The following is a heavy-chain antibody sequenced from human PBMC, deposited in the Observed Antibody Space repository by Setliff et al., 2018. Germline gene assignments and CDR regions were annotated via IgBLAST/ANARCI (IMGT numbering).Heavy chain of an antibody. CDR2: IFYSGYT. D-gene: IGHD5-18*01. CDR1: GGSVSTYY. V-gene: IGHV4-59*02. CDR3: ARGSGRGYSYGLFDY. J-gene: IGHJ4*02. Sequence: SETLSLTCTVSGGSVSTYYWSWIRQPPGKGLEWIGFIFYSGYTHYNPSLKSRVSMSVDVSRDQFSLELSSVAAADTAVYFCARGSGRGYSYGLFDYWGQGSLVTVSS.